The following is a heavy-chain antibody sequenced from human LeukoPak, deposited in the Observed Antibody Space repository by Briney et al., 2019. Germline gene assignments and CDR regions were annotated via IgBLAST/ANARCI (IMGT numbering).Heavy chain of an antibody. Sequence: PGGSLRLSCAASGFTFSSYWVQWVRQAPGKGLEWVANIKQDGSEKYYADSVKGRFIISRDNAKNALYLQMGSLRAEDTAIYYCARRYFDYWGQGTLVTVSS. CDR1: GFTFSSYW. CDR3: ARRYFDY. CDR2: IKQDGSEK. J-gene: IGHJ4*02. V-gene: IGHV3-7*03.